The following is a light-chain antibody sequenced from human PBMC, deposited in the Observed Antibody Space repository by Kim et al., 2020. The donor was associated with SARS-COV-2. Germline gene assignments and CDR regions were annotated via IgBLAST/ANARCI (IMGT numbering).Light chain of an antibody. CDR3: QQRSNWQLT. J-gene: IGKJ4*01. CDR2: DAS. CDR1: HGVSSY. V-gene: IGKV3-11*01. Sequence: LSPGESATRSCRARHGVSSYLAWYQQKPGQAPRLLIYDASNRATGIPARFSGSGSGTDFTLTISSLEPEDFAVYYCQQRSNWQLTFGGGTKVDIK.